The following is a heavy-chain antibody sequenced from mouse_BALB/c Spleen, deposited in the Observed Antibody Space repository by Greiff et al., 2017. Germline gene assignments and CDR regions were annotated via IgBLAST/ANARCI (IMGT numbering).Heavy chain of an antibody. Sequence: EVKLMESGGGLVQPGGSRKLSCAASGFTFSSFGMHWVRQAPEKGLEWVAYISSGSSTIYYADTVKGRFTISRDNPKNTLFLQMTSLRSEDTAMYYCARRRGYDDYAMDYWGQGTSVTVSS. D-gene: IGHD2-2*01. CDR1: GFTFSSFG. V-gene: IGHV5-17*02. CDR2: ISSGSSTI. CDR3: ARRRGYDDYAMDY. J-gene: IGHJ4*01.